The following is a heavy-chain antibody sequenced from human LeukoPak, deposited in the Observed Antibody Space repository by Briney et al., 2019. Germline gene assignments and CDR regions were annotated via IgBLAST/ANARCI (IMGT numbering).Heavy chain of an antibody. J-gene: IGHJ4*02. D-gene: IGHD3-3*01. CDR2: ISSSTSYI. V-gene: IGHV3-21*01. CDR3: ARESGPKLDY. Sequence: GGSLRLSCAASGFTFSSYSMTWVRQAPGKGLEWVSSISSSTSYIYYADSVKGRFTISRDNAKNSLYLQMNSLRAKDTAVYYCARESGPKLDYWGQGTLVTVSS. CDR1: GFTFSSYS.